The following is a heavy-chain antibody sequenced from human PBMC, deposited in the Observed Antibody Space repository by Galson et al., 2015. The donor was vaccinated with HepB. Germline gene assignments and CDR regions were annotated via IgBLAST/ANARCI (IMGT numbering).Heavy chain of an antibody. CDR2: IKPDGTEK. CDR3: TSTSMASPGHH. D-gene: IGHD5-24*01. V-gene: IGHV3-7*03. CDR1: GFTFSNFW. Sequence: SLRLSCAASGFTFSNFWMSWVRQAPGKGLEWVGNIKPDGTEKYYADSMKGRFTIYRGNAKNSVYLQINSLRADDTAVYYCTSTSMASPGHHWGQGTLVTVSS. J-gene: IGHJ4*02.